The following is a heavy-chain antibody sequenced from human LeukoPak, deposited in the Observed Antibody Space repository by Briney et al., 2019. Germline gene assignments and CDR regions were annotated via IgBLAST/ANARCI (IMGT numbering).Heavy chain of an antibody. CDR1: GYTFTGYY. Sequence: PLASVKVSCKASGYTFTGYYIHWVRQAPGQGREWMGWINPNSGGTNYPQKLQGRVTMTRDTSISTAYMELSRLRSDDTAVYYCAGDEANYYGSGSYFDYWGQGTLVTVSS. J-gene: IGHJ4*02. V-gene: IGHV1-2*02. D-gene: IGHD3-10*01. CDR3: AGDEANYYGSGSYFDY. CDR2: INPNSGGT.